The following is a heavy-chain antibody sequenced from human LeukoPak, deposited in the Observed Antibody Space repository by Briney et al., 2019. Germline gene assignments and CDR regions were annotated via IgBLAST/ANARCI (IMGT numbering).Heavy chain of an antibody. D-gene: IGHD7-27*01. CDR3: ARDGETGIDY. V-gene: IGHV4-30-2*01. CDR1: GGSISSGGYS. CDR2: IYHSGST. Sequence: PSETLSLTCAVSGGSISSGGYSWRWIRQPPGKGLEWIGYIYHSGSTYYNPSLKSRVTISVDRSKNQFSLKLSSVTAADTAVYYCARDGETGIDYWGQGTLVTVSS. J-gene: IGHJ4*02.